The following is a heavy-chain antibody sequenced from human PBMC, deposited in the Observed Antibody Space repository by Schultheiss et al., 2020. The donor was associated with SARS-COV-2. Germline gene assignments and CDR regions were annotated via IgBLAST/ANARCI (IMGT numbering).Heavy chain of an antibody. D-gene: IGHD3-16*01. CDR1: GFTFSNAW. CDR2: ISSDGSHT. J-gene: IGHJ4*02. V-gene: IGHV3-74*01. CDR3: AKEGD. Sequence: GGSLRLSCAASGFTFSNAWMSWVRQAPGKGLVWVSRISSDGSHTNYADSVTGRFTMSRDNAKNTLYLQMNSLRAEDTAVYYCAKEGDWGQGTLVTVSS.